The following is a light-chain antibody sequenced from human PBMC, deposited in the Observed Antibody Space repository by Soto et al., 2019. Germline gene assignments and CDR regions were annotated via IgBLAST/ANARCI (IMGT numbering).Light chain of an antibody. CDR1: TSDVGGYRY. CDR3: SSYTSRSTLV. Sequence: QSALTQPASVSGSPGQSITISCTGTTSDVGGYRYVSWYQHNPGKAPKLMIFEVTNRPSGVSNRFSGSKSGNTASLTISGLQAEDEADYYCSSYTSRSTLVFGGWTQLTVL. J-gene: IGLJ2*01. CDR2: EVT. V-gene: IGLV2-14*01.